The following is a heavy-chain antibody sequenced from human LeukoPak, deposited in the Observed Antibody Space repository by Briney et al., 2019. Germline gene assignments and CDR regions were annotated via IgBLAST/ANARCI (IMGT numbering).Heavy chain of an antibody. D-gene: IGHD6-13*01. CDR2: IYYSGST. CDR1: GGSVSSGSYY. CDR3: ARGRTSIAAAGTGIYYYYGMDV. V-gene: IGHV4-61*01. J-gene: IGHJ6*02. Sequence: PSETLSLTCTVSGGSVSSGSYYWSWIRQPPGKGLEWIGYIYYSGSTNYNPSLKSRVTISVDTSKNQFSLKLSSVTAADTAVYYCARGRTSIAAAGTGIYYYYGMDVWGQGTTITVSS.